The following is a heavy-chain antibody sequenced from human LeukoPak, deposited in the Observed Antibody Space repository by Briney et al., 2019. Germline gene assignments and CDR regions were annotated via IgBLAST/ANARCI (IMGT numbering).Heavy chain of an antibody. CDR3: ARDHDYGDYYFDH. Sequence: GGSLRLSCAASGFTFSSYWMSWVRQAPGKGLEWVSYINNSSSTIYYADSVKGRFTISRDNAKNSLYLQMNSLKAEDTAVYYCARDHDYGDYYFDHWGQGTLVTVSS. CDR2: INNSSSTI. D-gene: IGHD4-17*01. CDR1: GFTFSSYW. V-gene: IGHV3-48*01. J-gene: IGHJ4*02.